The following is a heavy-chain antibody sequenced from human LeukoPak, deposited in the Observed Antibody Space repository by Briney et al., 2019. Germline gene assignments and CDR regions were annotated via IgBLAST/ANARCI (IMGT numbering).Heavy chain of an antibody. Sequence: SETLSLTCTVSGGSITDYYWSWIRQPAGEGLEWIGRIYSTGGTHYNPSFKNRVIMSVDTSRNQFSLKLISVTAADTAVYYCTRGLRCSSHGCYADYWGQGTLVTVSS. D-gene: IGHD2-2*01. CDR3: TRGLRCSSHGCYADY. CDR1: GGSITDYY. V-gene: IGHV4-4*07. J-gene: IGHJ4*02. CDR2: IYSTGGT.